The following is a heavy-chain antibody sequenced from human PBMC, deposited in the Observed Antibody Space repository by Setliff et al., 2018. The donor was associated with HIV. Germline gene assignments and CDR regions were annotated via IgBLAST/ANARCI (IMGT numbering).Heavy chain of an antibody. CDR2: IDHSGST. Sequence: KASETLSLTCAVYGGSLSGYYWSWIRQPPGKGLEWIGEIDHSGSTNYNPSLKSRVTISVDMSKNQFSLRVKSVTTADTAVYYCARVPKQLLKGAAAYFDYWGQGILVTVSS. J-gene: IGHJ4*02. CDR3: ARVPKQLLKGAAAYFDY. D-gene: IGHD5-18*01. CDR1: GGSLSGYY. V-gene: IGHV4-34*01.